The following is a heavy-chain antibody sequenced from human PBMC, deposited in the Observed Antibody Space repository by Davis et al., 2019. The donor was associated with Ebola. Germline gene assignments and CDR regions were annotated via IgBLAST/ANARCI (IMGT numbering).Heavy chain of an antibody. V-gene: IGHV3-23*01. Sequence: GESLKISCAASGFTFSNSAMSWVRQAPGKGLEWVSSISYSGGTAYYSGSVRGRFTISRDNSKNTVYLQMNSLRAEDTAVYYCAKVIDSSSWYGYAMDVWGQGTTVTVSS. CDR1: GFTFSNSA. D-gene: IGHD6-13*01. J-gene: IGHJ6*02. CDR2: ISYSGGTA. CDR3: AKVIDSSSWYGYAMDV.